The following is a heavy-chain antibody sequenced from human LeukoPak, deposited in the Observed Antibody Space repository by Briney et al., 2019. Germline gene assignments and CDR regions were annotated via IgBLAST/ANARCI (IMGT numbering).Heavy chain of an antibody. V-gene: IGHV3-49*04. CDR2: IRSKAYGGTT. J-gene: IGHJ4*02. D-gene: IGHD3-22*01. Sequence: GGSLRPSCTASGFIFGDYAMSWVRQAPGKGLEWVSFIRSKAYGGTTEYAASVKGRFTISRDDSKSIAYLQMNSLKTEDTAVYYCTRDPYYYDSSGYYYIDYWGQGTLVTVSS. CDR3: TRDPYYYDSSGYYYIDY. CDR1: GFIFGDYA.